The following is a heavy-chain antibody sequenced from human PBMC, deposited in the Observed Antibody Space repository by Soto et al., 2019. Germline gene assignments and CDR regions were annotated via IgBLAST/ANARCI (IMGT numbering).Heavy chain of an antibody. J-gene: IGHJ5*02. V-gene: IGHV4-59*08. Sequence: PSETLSLTCTVSGDSASSYYWSWIRQPPGRGLEWIGYIYYSGSTNYNPSLKSRVTISVDTSKNQFSLKLSSVTAADTAVYYCARHLAAAVLFTAFDPGGKEALVTVSS. CDR1: GDSASSYY. CDR2: IYYSGST. D-gene: IGHD6-13*01. CDR3: ARHLAAAVLFTAFDP.